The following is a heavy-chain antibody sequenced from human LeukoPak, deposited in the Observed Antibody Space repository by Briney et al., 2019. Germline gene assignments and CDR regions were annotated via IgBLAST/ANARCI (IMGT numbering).Heavy chain of an antibody. V-gene: IGHV4-30-4*08. CDR3: ARERYSSGWYNHYFDY. D-gene: IGHD6-19*01. J-gene: IGHJ4*02. CDR2: IYYSGST. CDR1: GGSISSGDYY. Sequence: SQTLSLTCTVSGGSISSGDYYWSWIRQPPGKGLEWIGYIYYSGSTYYNPSLKSRVIISVDTSKNQFSLKLSSVTAADTAVYYCARERYSSGWYNHYFDYWGQGTLVTVSS.